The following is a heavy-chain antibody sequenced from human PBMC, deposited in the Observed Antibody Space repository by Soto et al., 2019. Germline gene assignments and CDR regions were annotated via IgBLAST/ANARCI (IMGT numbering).Heavy chain of an antibody. CDR2: IKQDGSEK. V-gene: IGHV3-7*01. J-gene: IGHJ4*02. CDR1: GFTLSSYW. CDR3: ARDVSLDY. Sequence: GGAPRLSCAGPGFTLSSYWISWVRQAPGKGLEWVANIKQDGSEKYYVDSVKGRFTISRDNAKNSLYLQMNSLRAEDTAVYYCARDVSLDYWGQGTLVTVSS.